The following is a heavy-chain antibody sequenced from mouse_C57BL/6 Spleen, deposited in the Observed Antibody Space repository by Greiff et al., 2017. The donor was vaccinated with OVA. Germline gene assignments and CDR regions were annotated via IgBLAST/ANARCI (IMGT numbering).Heavy chain of an antibody. CDR1: GYTFTSYW. V-gene: IGHV1-7*01. Sequence: QVQLQQSGAELAKPGASVKLSCKASGYTFTSYWMHWVNQRPGQGLEWIGYINPSSGYNKYNQKFKDQATFTADKSSSTAYMQQSSLTYEDSAGDYCARNDPYAMDYWGQGTSVTVSS. J-gene: IGHJ4*01. CDR3: ARNDPYAMDY. CDR2: INPSSGYN. D-gene: IGHD2-12*01.